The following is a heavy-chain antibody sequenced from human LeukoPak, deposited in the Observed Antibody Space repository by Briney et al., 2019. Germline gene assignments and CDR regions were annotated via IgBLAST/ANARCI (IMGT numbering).Heavy chain of an antibody. CDR2: IYYSGST. CDR3: ARLGSYYGESYFDY. D-gene: IGHD1-26*01. V-gene: IGHV4-39*01. J-gene: IGHJ4*02. Sequence: SETLSLTCTVSGGSISSSSYYWGWIRQPPGKGLERIGSIYYSGSTYYNPSLKSRVTISVDTSKNQFSLKLSSATAADTAVYYCARLGSYYGESYFDYWGQGTLVTVSS. CDR1: GGSISSSSYY.